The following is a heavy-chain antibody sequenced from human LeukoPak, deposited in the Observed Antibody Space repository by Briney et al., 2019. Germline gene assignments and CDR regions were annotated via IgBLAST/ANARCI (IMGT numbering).Heavy chain of an antibody. D-gene: IGHD6-13*01. Sequence: GGSLRLSCAASGFTFSSYGMHWVRQAPGKGLEWVAVIWYDGSNKYYADSVKGRFTISRDNSKNTLYLQMNSLRAEDTAVYYCARDGEMAAFDYWGQGTLVTLSS. CDR3: ARDGEMAAFDY. J-gene: IGHJ4*02. CDR2: IWYDGSNK. CDR1: GFTFSSYG. V-gene: IGHV3-33*01.